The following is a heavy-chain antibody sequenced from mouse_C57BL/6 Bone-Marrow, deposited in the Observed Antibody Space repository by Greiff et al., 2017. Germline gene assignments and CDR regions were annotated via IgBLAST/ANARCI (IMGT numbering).Heavy chain of an antibody. V-gene: IGHV3-6*01. Sequence: ESGPGLVKPSQSLSLTCSVTGYSITSGYYWNWIRQFPGNKLEWMGYISYDGSNNYNPSLKNRISITRDTSKNQFFLKLNSVTTEDTATYYCARDGYYGSRANAMDYWGQGTSVTVSS. CDR3: ARDGYYGSRANAMDY. J-gene: IGHJ4*01. CDR2: ISYDGSN. D-gene: IGHD1-1*01. CDR1: GYSITSGYY.